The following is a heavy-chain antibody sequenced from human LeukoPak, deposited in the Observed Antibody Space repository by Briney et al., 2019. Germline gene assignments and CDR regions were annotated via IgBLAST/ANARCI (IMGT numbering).Heavy chain of an antibody. Sequence: ASVKVSCKASGYTFTDYYMHWVRQAPGQGLEWMGWINPNSGGTNYAQNFQGRVTMTTDTSTSTAYMELRSLRSDDTAVYYCARYYDSSGYYYLDYWGQGTLVTVSS. D-gene: IGHD3-22*01. CDR3: ARYYDSSGYYYLDY. CDR1: GYTFTDYY. J-gene: IGHJ4*02. V-gene: IGHV1-2*02. CDR2: INPNSGGT.